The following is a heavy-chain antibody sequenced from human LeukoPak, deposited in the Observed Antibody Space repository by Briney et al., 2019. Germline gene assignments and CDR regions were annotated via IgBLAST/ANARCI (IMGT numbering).Heavy chain of an antibody. Sequence: GGSLRLSCAASGFTFSRYSMNWVRQAPGKGLEWVSSISSSSSHIYYADSVTGRFTVSRDNAKSSLYLQMDSLRAEDTAVYYCARDPYSGNYGAYYYYYMDVWGKGTTVTISS. CDR1: GFTFSRYS. CDR2: ISSSSSHI. J-gene: IGHJ6*03. D-gene: IGHD1-26*01. V-gene: IGHV3-21*01. CDR3: ARDPYSGNYGAYYYYYMDV.